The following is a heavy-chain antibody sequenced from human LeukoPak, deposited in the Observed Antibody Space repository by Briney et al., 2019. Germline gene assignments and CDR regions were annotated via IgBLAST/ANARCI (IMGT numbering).Heavy chain of an antibody. CDR3: ARESLPLRAFDI. CDR2: IIPIFGTA. Sequence: SVKVSCKASGGTFSSYAISWVRQAPGQGLEWMGGIIPIFGTANYAQKFQGRVTITADESTSTAYMELSSLRSEDTAVYYCARESLPLRAFDIWGQGTIVTVSS. CDR1: GGTFSSYA. J-gene: IGHJ3*02. V-gene: IGHV1-69*13.